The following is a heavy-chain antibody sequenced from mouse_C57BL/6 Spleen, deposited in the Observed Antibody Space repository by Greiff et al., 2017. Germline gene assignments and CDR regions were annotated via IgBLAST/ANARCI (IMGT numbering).Heavy chain of an antibody. CDR2: IYPGDGDT. Sequence: VQLVESGAELVKPGASVKISCKASGYAFSSYWMNWVKQRPGKGLEWIGQIYPGDGDTNYNGKFKGKATLTADKSSSTAYMQLSSLTSEDSAVYFGARRGGLRREDWYFDVWGTGTTVTVSS. D-gene: IGHD2-4*01. V-gene: IGHV1-80*01. J-gene: IGHJ1*03. CDR3: ARRGGLRREDWYFDV. CDR1: GYAFSSYW.